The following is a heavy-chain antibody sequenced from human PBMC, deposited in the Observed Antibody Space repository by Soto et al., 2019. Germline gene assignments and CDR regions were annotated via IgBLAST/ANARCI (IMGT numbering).Heavy chain of an antibody. D-gene: IGHD3-10*01. J-gene: IGHJ3*02. Sequence: GESLRLSCAASGLNFGPFWMHWVRQAPGKGLVWVSHINGDGNTIVYADSVRGRFTISRDNAKSTLFLQMNSLRVEDTAVYYCARDRGYPDSFDIWGQGTMVTV. V-gene: IGHV3-74*01. CDR2: INGDGNTI. CDR1: GLNFGPFW. CDR3: ARDRGYPDSFDI.